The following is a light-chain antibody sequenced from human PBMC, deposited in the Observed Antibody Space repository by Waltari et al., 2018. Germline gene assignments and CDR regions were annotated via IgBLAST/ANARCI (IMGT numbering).Light chain of an antibody. CDR3: NSRDRSGYV. Sequence: QSALTQPASVSGSPGQSITISCTGTSSDVGGYNFVSWYQQHPGRPPKLMSPDVSKRPSGVSNRFSGSKSGNTASLTISGLQAEDEADYYCNSRDRSGYVFGIGNKVTVL. CDR2: DVS. V-gene: IGLV2-14*01. CDR1: SSDVGGYNF. J-gene: IGLJ1*01.